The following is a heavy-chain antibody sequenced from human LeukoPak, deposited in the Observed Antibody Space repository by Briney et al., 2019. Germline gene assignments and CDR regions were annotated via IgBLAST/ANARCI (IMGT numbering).Heavy chain of an antibody. CDR2: IRYDGSNK. V-gene: IGHV3-30*02. CDR3: AKDKGFGGELDY. Sequence: GGSLRLSCAASGFTFSSFWMCWVRQAPGKGLEWVAFIRYDGSNKYYADSVKGRFTISRDNSKNTLYLQMNSLRAEDTALYYCAKDKGFGGELDYWGQGTLVTVSS. J-gene: IGHJ4*02. CDR1: GFTFSSFW. D-gene: IGHD3-10*01.